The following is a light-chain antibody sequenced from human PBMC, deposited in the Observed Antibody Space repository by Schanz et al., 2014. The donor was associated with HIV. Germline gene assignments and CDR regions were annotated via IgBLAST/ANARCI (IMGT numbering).Light chain of an antibody. Sequence: QSVLTQPPSVSAAPGQRVTISCSGNALNIGRNSVYWYQQFPGTAPNLLIYDYHEPPSEIRDRFSGSKSGQSATLAIIGLQAGDEADYYCGAWDSGRRAVVFGGGTKLTVL. V-gene: IGLV1-51*01. CDR1: ALNIGRNS. CDR2: DYH. J-gene: IGLJ2*01. CDR3: GAWDSGRRAVV.